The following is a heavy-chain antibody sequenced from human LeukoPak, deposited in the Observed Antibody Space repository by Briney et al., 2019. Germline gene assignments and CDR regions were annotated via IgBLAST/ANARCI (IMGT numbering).Heavy chain of an antibody. Sequence: ASVKVSCKSSGYTFTSYGISWVRQAPGQGLEWMGCISAYNGNTNYAQKLQGRVTMTTDTSTSTAYRELRSLSSDDTAVSYCARDDRLVPAAKFDPWGQGTLVTVSS. J-gene: IGHJ5*02. V-gene: IGHV1-18*04. D-gene: IGHD2-2*01. CDR2: ISAYNGNT. CDR1: GYTFTSYG. CDR3: ARDDRLVPAAKFDP.